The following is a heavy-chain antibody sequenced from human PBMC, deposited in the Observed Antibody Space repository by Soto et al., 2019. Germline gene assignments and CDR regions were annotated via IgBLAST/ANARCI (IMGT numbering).Heavy chain of an antibody. V-gene: IGHV3-23*01. Sequence: EVQLLESGGGLVQPGGSLRLSCAASGFTFSVFAMSWVRQAPGKGLELVSTISGRGENTYYADSVKGRFTICRDNSKNTLNLQMNSLRGEDTAVYYCAKDRGTGDYGVNAVDIWGQGTMVTVAS. D-gene: IGHD7-27*01. CDR1: GFTFSVFA. CDR3: AKDRGTGDYGVNAVDI. CDR2: ISGRGENT. J-gene: IGHJ3*02.